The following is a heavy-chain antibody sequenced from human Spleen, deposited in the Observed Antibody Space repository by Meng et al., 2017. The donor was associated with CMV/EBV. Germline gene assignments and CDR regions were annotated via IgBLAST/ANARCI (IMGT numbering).Heavy chain of an antibody. V-gene: IGHV3-21*01. Sequence: GESLKISCAASGFTFSSYSMNWVRQAPGKGLEWVSSISSSSSYISYADSVKGRFTISRDNSKNTLYLQMNSLRPEDTAVYCCARWLLPAATGGMDVWGQGTTVTVSS. CDR3: ARWLLPAATGGMDV. CDR2: ISSSSSYI. CDR1: GFTFSSYS. J-gene: IGHJ6*02. D-gene: IGHD2-15*01.